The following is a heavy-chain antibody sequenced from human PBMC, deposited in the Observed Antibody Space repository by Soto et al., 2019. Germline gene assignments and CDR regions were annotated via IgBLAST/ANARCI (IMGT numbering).Heavy chain of an antibody. CDR3: ATAEYGDYGPRMYYFDY. Sequence: GGSLRLSCAASGFTFSSYAMSWVRQAPGKGLEWVSAISGSGGSTYYADSVKGRFTISRDNSKNTLYLQMNSLRAEDTAVYYCATAEYGDYGPRMYYFDYWGQGTLVTVSS. CDR1: GFTFSSYA. CDR2: ISGSGGST. V-gene: IGHV3-23*01. D-gene: IGHD4-17*01. J-gene: IGHJ4*02.